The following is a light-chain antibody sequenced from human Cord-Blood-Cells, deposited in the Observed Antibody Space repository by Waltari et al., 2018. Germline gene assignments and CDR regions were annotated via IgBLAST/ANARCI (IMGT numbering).Light chain of an antibody. CDR2: AAS. CDR1: QGISSY. Sequence: DIQLTQSPSFLSASVGDRVTITCRDSQGISSYLAWYQQKPGKAPKLLIYAASTLQSGVPSRFSGSGSGTEFTLTISSLQHEDFATYYCQQLNSYPITFGQGTRLEIK. CDR3: QQLNSYPIT. V-gene: IGKV1-9*01. J-gene: IGKJ5*01.